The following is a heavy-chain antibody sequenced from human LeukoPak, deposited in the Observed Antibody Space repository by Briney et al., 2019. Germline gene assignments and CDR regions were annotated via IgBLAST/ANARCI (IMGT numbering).Heavy chain of an antibody. V-gene: IGHV3-53*01. Sequence: PGGSLRLSCAASGFIVSSNYMSWVRQAPGKGLEWVSVIYSDVSTYYADSVKGRFTISRDNSKSTLYLQMNSLRADDTAVYYCAKGSGSPYYFDYWGQGTLVTVSS. D-gene: IGHD3-10*01. CDR1: GFIVSSNY. J-gene: IGHJ4*02. CDR2: IYSDVST. CDR3: AKGSGSPYYFDY.